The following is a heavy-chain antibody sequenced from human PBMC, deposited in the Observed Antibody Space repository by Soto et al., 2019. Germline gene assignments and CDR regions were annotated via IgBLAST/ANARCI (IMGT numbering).Heavy chain of an antibody. D-gene: IGHD3-10*01. V-gene: IGHV4-4*02. J-gene: IGHJ4*02. CDR1: GGSISSDYW. Sequence: PSETLSLTCAVSGGSISSDYWWIWVRQAPGKGLEWIGGIYHTGGTNSNPSLESRVTISVVKSKNQFSLKLNSLTAADTAVYYCARGVTVGRGPIIIVYYFDYWGQGTLVTVSS. CDR3: ARGVTVGRGPIIIVYYFDY. CDR2: IYHTGGT.